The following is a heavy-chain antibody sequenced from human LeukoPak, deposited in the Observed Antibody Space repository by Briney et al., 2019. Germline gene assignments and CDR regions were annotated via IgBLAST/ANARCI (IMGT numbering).Heavy chain of an antibody. J-gene: IGHJ3*02. Sequence: PGGSLRLSCAASGFTFSSYGMSWVRQAPGKGLEWGSAISGSGGSTYYADSVKGRFTISRDNSKNTLYLQMNSLRAEATAVYYCAKDIICRYYYDSSGYCAFDIWGQGTMVTVSS. CDR3: AKDIICRYYYDSSGYCAFDI. D-gene: IGHD3-22*01. CDR1: GFTFSSYG. V-gene: IGHV3-23*01. CDR2: ISGSGGST.